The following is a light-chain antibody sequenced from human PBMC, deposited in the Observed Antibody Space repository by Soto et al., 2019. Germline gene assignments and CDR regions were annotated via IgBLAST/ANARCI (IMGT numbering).Light chain of an antibody. V-gene: IGKV3-20*01. CDR2: GAS. CDR1: QSVSSGY. CDR3: QHYGNSPT. J-gene: IGKJ1*01. Sequence: EIVITQSPGTLSVSPGERATLSCRASQSVSSGYLAWYQQKPGQAPRLLIYGASRRATGIPDRFSGSGSGTDFTLSISRLEPEDFAVYWCQHYGNSPTFGQGTKVDIK.